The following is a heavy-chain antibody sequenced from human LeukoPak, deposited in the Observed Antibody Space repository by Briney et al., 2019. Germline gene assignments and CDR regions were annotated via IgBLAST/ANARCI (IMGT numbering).Heavy chain of an antibody. CDR1: GGSISSSSYY. CDR2: IYYSGST. J-gene: IGHJ4*02. D-gene: IGHD1-26*01. Sequence: SETLSLTCTVSGGSISSSSYYWGWIRQPPGKGLEWIGSIYYSGSTYYNPSLKSRVTISVDTSKNQFSLKLGSVTAADTAVYYCARNSVPTRIVGATRYFDYWGQGTLVTVSS. V-gene: IGHV4-39*01. CDR3: ARNSVPTRIVGATRYFDY.